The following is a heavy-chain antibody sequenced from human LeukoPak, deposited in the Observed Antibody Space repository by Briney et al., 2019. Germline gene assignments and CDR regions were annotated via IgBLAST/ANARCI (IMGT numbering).Heavy chain of an antibody. CDR1: GFNFNDSR. D-gene: IGHD2-21*01. Sequence: GVSLRLSCSTSGFNFNDSRMTWVRQAPGKGLQWVANINRDGTEKHFLDSIKGRFTISRDNRKKSLHLQMNSLRPQDTAVYFCVRGDWYFESWGQGTLVTVSS. J-gene: IGHJ4*02. CDR2: INRDGTEK. CDR3: VRGDWYFES. V-gene: IGHV3-7*04.